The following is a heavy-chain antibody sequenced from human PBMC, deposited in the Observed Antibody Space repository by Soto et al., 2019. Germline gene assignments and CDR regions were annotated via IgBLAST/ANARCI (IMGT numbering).Heavy chain of an antibody. D-gene: IGHD2-21*01. CDR3: ERGKIVDY. Sequence: PSETLSLTCAVYGGSFSGYYWSWIRQPPGKGLEWIGEINHSGSTNYNPSLKSRVTISVGTSKNQFSLKLSSVTAADTAVYYCERGKIVDYWGKGTLVTVSS. J-gene: IGHJ4*02. V-gene: IGHV4-34*01. CDR2: INHSGST. CDR1: GGSFSGYY.